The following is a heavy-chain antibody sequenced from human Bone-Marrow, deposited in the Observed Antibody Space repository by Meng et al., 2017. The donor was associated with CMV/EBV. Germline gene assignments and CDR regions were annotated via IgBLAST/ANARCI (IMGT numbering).Heavy chain of an antibody. CDR3: ARGRSSSSYYYYYYGMDV. D-gene: IGHD6-6*01. Sequence: GESLRISCAASGFTFSSYDMHWVRQAIGKGLEWVSAIGTAGDTYYPGSVKGRFTISRENAKNSLYLQMNSLRAGDTAVYYCARGRSSSSYYYYYYGMDVWGQGTTVTVSS. V-gene: IGHV3-13*01. CDR2: IGTAGDT. J-gene: IGHJ6*02. CDR1: GFTFSSYD.